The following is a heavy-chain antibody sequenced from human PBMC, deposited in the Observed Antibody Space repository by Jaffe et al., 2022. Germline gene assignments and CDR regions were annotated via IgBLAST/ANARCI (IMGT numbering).Heavy chain of an antibody. CDR2: IRYDGSNK. CDR3: AKDNWSGGDYVAY. V-gene: IGHV3-30*02. J-gene: IGHJ4*02. CDR1: GFTFSSYG. D-gene: IGHD3-10*01. Sequence: QVQLVESGGGVVQPGGSLRLSCAASGFTFSSYGMHWVRQAPGKGLEWVAFIRYDGSNKYYADSVKGRFTISRDNSKNTLYLQMNSLRAEDTAVYYCAKDNWSGGDYVAYWGQGTLVTVSS.